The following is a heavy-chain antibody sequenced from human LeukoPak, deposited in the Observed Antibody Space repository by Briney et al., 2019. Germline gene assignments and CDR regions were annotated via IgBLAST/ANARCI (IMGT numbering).Heavy chain of an antibody. V-gene: IGHV1-69*13. CDR1: GGTFSSYA. Sequence: ASVKVSCKASGGTFSSYAISWVRQAPGQGLEWMGGIIPIFGTANYAQKFQGRVTITADESTSTAYMELSSLRSEDTAVYYCARGGYSNGWYSKMDYYYYMDVWGKGTTVTVSS. J-gene: IGHJ6*03. CDR3: ARGGYSNGWYSKMDYYYYMDV. D-gene: IGHD6-19*01. CDR2: IIPIFGTA.